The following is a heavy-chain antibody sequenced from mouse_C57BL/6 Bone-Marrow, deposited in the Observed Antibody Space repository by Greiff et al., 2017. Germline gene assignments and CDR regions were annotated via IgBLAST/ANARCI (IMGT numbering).Heavy chain of an antibody. J-gene: IGHJ2*01. CDR1: GFTFSDYY. V-gene: IGHV5-16*01. CDR2: INYDGSST. Sequence: EVMLVESEGGLVQPGSSMKLSCTASGFTFSDYYMAWVRQVPEKGLEWVANINYDGSSTYYLDSLKSRFIISRDNAKNILYLQMSSLKSEDTATYYCARVTDSSGYDYWGQGTTLTVSS. CDR3: ARVTDSSGYDY. D-gene: IGHD3-2*02.